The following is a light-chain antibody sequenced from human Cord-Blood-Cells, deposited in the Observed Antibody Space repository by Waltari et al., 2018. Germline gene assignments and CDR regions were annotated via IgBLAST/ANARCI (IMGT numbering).Light chain of an antibody. CDR2: GNS. J-gene: IGLJ2*01. CDR1: SSNIGPGYD. Sequence: QSVLTQPPSVSGAPGQRVTISCTGSSSNIGPGYDVHWYQQLPGTAPNLLIYGNSNRPSGVPDRCSGSKSGTSASRAITGLQAEDEADYYCQSYDSSLSGSVFGGGTKLTVL. V-gene: IGLV1-40*01. CDR3: QSYDSSLSGSV.